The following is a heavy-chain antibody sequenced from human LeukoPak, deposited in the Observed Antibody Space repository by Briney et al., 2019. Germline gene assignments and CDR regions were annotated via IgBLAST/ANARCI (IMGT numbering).Heavy chain of an antibody. D-gene: IGHD3-9*01. V-gene: IGHV1-46*01. Sequence: GASVKVSCKASRFTFTNYYMHWVRQAPGRGLEWMGIINPSGGSTTYAQKFQGRVTMTRDTSTSTFYMVLSSLRSEDTAVYYCARVAFLTGYYHFDYWGQGTLVTVSS. CDR2: INPSGGST. J-gene: IGHJ4*02. CDR1: RFTFTNYY. CDR3: ARVAFLTGYYHFDY.